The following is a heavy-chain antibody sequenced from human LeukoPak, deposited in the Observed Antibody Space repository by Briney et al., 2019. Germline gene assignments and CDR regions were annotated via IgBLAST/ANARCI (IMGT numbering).Heavy chain of an antibody. V-gene: IGHV3-7*01. CDR1: GFIFSDFW. CDR3: ARDVDRRDDP. CDR2: MNQDGNEK. Sequence: GGSLRLSCAASGFIFSDFWMTGVRQAPGRGLEWVANMNQDGNEKRYVDSVKGRFTISRDNAKNLLFLQMNNMRVEDTGVYYCARDVDRRDDPWGQGILVTVSS. J-gene: IGHJ5*02. D-gene: IGHD3-9*01.